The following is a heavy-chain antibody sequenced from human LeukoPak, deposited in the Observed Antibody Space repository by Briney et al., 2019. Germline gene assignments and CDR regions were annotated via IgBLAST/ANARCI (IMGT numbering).Heavy chain of an antibody. J-gene: IGHJ3*02. CDR3: AERGYSYGREAFDI. Sequence: GGSLRLSCAASGFTFSSYAMSWVRQAPGKGLEWVSAISGSGGSTYYADSVKGRFTISRDNSKNTLYLRMNSLRAEDTAVYYCAERGYSYGREAFDIWGQGTMVTVSS. V-gene: IGHV3-23*01. CDR2: ISGSGGST. CDR1: GFTFSSYA. D-gene: IGHD5-18*01.